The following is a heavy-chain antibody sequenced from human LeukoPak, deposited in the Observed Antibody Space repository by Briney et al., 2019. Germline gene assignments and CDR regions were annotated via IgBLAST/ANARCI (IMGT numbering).Heavy chain of an antibody. CDR1: GDSVSGNSAA. Sequence: SQTLSLTCAISGDSVSGNSAAWNWLRQSPSRGLEWLGRTYYRSKWYNDYAVSVKSRITINPDTSKNQFSLQLNSVTPEDTAVYYCARSYDYGGNVLFDYWGQGTLVTVSS. D-gene: IGHD4-23*01. V-gene: IGHV6-1*01. CDR3: ARSYDYGGNVLFDY. J-gene: IGHJ4*02. CDR2: TYYRSKWYN.